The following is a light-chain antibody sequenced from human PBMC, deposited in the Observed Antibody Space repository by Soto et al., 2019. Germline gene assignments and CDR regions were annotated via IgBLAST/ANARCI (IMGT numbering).Light chain of an antibody. J-gene: IGKJ4*01. CDR2: DAS. CDR3: QRYYNLPLT. V-gene: IGKV1-33*01. Sequence: DIQMTQSPSSLSTSVGNRVTITCQASQDIGNYLNWYQQKPGKAPKLLIYDASNLETGVPSRFSGGGYGTDFTFTISSLQPEDIATYYCQRYYNLPLTFGGGTKVEIK. CDR1: QDIGNY.